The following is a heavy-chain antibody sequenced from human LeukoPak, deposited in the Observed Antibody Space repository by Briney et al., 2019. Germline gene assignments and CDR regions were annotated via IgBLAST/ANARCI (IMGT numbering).Heavy chain of an antibody. D-gene: IGHD6-13*01. CDR2: INHSGST. CDR1: GGSFSGYY. Sequence: SETLSLTCAVYGGSFSGYYWSWIRQPPGKGLEWIGEINHSGSTNYNPSLKSRVTISVDTSKNQFSLKLSSVTAADTAVYYCARGSGYSSSWYGYWGQGTLVTASS. J-gene: IGHJ4*02. V-gene: IGHV4-34*01. CDR3: ARGSGYSSSWYGY.